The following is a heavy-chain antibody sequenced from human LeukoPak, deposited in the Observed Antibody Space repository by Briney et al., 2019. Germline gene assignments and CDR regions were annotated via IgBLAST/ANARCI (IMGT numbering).Heavy chain of an antibody. V-gene: IGHV4-34*01. D-gene: IGHD6-19*01. Sequence: PSETLSLTCAVYGGSFSGYYWSWIRQPPGKGLEWIGEINHSGSTNYNPSLKSRVTISVDTSKNQFSLKLSPVTAADTAVYYCARGVAVAGKHFDYWGQGTLVTVSS. CDR3: ARGVAVAGKHFDY. J-gene: IGHJ4*02. CDR1: GGSFSGYY. CDR2: INHSGST.